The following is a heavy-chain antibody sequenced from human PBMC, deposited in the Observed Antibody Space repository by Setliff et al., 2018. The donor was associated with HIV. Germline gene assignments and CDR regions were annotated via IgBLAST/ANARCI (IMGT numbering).Heavy chain of an antibody. Sequence: PSETLSLTCTVSGGSISSSSYYWGWIRQPPGKGLEWIGEINHSGSTTHNPSLKSRVTISVDTSKKRFSLNLNSVTAADTAVYYCARSSMVVVSGIPLRGHWFDPWGQGTLVTVSS. J-gene: IGHJ5*02. D-gene: IGHD2-21*02. CDR1: GGSISSSSYY. V-gene: IGHV4-39*02. CDR3: ARSSMVVVSGIPLRGHWFDP. CDR2: INHSGST.